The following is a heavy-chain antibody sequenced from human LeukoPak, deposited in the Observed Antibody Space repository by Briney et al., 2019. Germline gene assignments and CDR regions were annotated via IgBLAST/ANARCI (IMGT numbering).Heavy chain of an antibody. J-gene: IGHJ3*02. CDR1: GGSISSGGYY. D-gene: IGHD2-15*01. Sequence: SETLSLTCTVSGGSISSGGYYWSWLRQHPGKGLEWIGYIYYSGSTYYNPSLRSRVTISVGTSKNQFSLKLSSVTAADTAVYFCARRRVVVASTDGASGAFDIWGQGTMVTVSS. CDR2: IYYSGST. CDR3: ARRRVVVASTDGASGAFDI. V-gene: IGHV4-31*03.